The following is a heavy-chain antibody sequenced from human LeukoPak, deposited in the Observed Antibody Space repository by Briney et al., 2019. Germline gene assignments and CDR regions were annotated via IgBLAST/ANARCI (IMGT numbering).Heavy chain of an antibody. CDR2: ISYDGSNK. D-gene: IGHD3-16*01. J-gene: IGHJ4*02. V-gene: IGHV3-30*03. Sequence: HXVRQAPXKGLEGVAVISYDGSNKYYADSVKGRFTISRDNSKNTLYLQMNSLRAEDTAVYYCARDNDSRDPPHFDYWGQGTLVTVSS. CDR3: ARDNDSRDPPHFDY.